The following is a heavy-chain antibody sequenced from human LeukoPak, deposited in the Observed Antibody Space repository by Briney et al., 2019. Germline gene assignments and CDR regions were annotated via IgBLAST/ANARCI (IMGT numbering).Heavy chain of an antibody. CDR2: ISAYNGNT. J-gene: IGHJ5*02. CDR3: ARGYCSSTSCYRERFDP. V-gene: IGHV1-18*01. CDR1: GYTFTSYG. D-gene: IGHD2-2*01. Sequence: ASVTVSCKASGYTFTSYGISWVRQAPGQGLEWMGWISAYNGNTNYAQKLQGRVTMTTDTSTSTAYMELRSLRSDDTAVYYCARGYCSSTSCYRERFDPWGQGTLVTVSS.